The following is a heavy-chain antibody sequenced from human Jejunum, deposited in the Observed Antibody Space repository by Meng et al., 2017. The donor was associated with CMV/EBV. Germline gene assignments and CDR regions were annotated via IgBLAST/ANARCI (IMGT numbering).Heavy chain of an antibody. CDR3: ARVGACSGGSCYFRLFDY. Sequence: VRLQGAGPGRVKPSPTLSLTVTFSGGSIRNADYYWSWIRQPPGKGLEWIGYIYYSGSTYYNPSLKSRVTMSVDTSKNQFSLKLSSVTDADTVVYYCARVGACSGGSCYFRLFDYWGQGMLVTVSS. CDR1: GGSIRNADYY. D-gene: IGHD2-15*01. CDR2: IYYSGST. J-gene: IGHJ4*02. V-gene: IGHV4-30-4*01.